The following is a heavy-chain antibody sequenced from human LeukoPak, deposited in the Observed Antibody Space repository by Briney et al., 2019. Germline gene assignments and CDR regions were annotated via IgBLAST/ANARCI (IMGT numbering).Heavy chain of an antibody. Sequence: GGSLRLSCTASGFAFSTYWMAWVRQAPGKGLEWVANINQDGSQKYYLNSLRGRFSVSRDNAKNSLFLQMNSLRVEDTAVYYCARDKSELWFGESWWFDPWGQGTLVTVSS. CDR1: GFAFSTYW. CDR3: ARDKSELWFGESWWFDP. V-gene: IGHV3-7*01. D-gene: IGHD3-10*01. J-gene: IGHJ5*02. CDR2: INQDGSQK.